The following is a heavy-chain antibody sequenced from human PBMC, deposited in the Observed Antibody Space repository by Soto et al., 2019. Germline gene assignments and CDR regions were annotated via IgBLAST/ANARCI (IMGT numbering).Heavy chain of an antibody. V-gene: IGHV4-34*01. Sequence: QVQLQQWGAGLLKPSETLSLTCAVYGGSFSGYYWSWIRQPPGKGLEWIGEINHSGSTNYNPSLKRRVTISVDTSKNQFSLKLSSVTAADTAVYYCARSRVHKLEGDYWRQGPLVTVSS. CDR1: GGSFSGYY. CDR2: INHSGST. D-gene: IGHD6-6*01. CDR3: ARSRVHKLEGDY. J-gene: IGHJ4*02.